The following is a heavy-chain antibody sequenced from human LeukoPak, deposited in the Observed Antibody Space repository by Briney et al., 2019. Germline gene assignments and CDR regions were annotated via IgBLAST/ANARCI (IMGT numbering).Heavy chain of an antibody. V-gene: IGHV4-38-2*01. CDR1: GDSISRSNY. Sequence: SETLSLTCLVSGDSISRSNYWGWIRQPPGKGLEWIGSIYHTGITYYNPSLKSRVTLSVDTSKNQFSLRMNSVTAADTAFYYCATDNERRGYDALDVWGQGTVVAVSS. D-gene: IGHD6-25*01. CDR2: IYHTGIT. J-gene: IGHJ3*01. CDR3: ATDNERRGYDALDV.